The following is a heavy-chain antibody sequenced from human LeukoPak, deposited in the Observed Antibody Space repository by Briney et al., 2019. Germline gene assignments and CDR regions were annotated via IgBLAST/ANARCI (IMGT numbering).Heavy chain of an antibody. CDR3: ARVGGSNFYDYGMDV. CDR2: IYYSGYT. V-gene: IGHV4-31*03. D-gene: IGHD4-11*01. J-gene: IGHJ6*02. Sequence: PSETLSLTCTVSGSISSGNYYWSWIRQHPGKGLEWIGYIYYSGYTYYNPSLTSLKSRVTMSVDTSKNQFSLNLNSVTAVDTAVYYCARVGGSNFYDYGMDVWGQGTTVIVSS. CDR1: GSISSGNYY.